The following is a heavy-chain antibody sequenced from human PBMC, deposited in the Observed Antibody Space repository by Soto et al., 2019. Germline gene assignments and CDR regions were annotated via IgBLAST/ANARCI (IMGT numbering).Heavy chain of an antibody. Sequence: SETLSHTYTGSGGSISSSSYYVCWIRQPPGKGLEWIGSIYYSGSTYYNPSLKSRVTISVDTSKNQFSLKLSSVTAADTAVYYCARQENYYDSSDYSDYRAQGTLDIVSS. D-gene: IGHD3-22*01. V-gene: IGHV4-39*01. CDR2: IYYSGST. J-gene: IGHJ4*02. CDR1: GGSISSSSYY. CDR3: ARQENYYDSSDYSDY.